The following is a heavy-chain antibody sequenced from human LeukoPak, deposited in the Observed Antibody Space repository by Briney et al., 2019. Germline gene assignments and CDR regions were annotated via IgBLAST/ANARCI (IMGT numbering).Heavy chain of an antibody. D-gene: IGHD5/OR15-5a*01. V-gene: IGHV6-1*01. CDR1: GDSVSSNSAA. J-gene: IGHJ5*02. CDR2: TYYRSKWYN. CDR3: ARYDRSVGWFDP. Sequence: SQILSLTCAISGDSVSSNSAAWNWIRQSPSRGLEWLGRTYYRSKWYNDYAVSVKSRITINADTSKNQFSLQLNSVTPEDTAVYYCARYDRSVGWFDPWGRGTLVTVSS.